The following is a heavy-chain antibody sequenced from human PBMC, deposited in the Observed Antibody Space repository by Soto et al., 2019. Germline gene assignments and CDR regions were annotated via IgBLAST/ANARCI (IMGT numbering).Heavy chain of an antibody. CDR2: ISGSGGST. CDR3: AKGPVPAAIRGYFDY. Sequence: GGSLRLSCAASGFTFSSYAMSWVRQAPGKGLEWVSAISGSGGSTYYADSVKGRFTISRDNSKNTLYLQMNSLRVEDTAVYYCAKGPVPAAIRGYFDYWGQGTLVTVSS. D-gene: IGHD2-2*02. V-gene: IGHV3-23*01. CDR1: GFTFSSYA. J-gene: IGHJ4*02.